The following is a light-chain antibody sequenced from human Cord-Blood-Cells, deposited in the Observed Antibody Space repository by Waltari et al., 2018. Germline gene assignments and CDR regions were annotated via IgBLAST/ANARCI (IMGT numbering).Light chain of an antibody. CDR3: QQYKNWPFT. Sequence: EIVMTQSPATLSVSPGERATLSCRASQSVSSNLAWYQQKPGQAPRLLIYGASTRATGIPARFSGSGSGTEFTRTISSLQSEDFAVYYCQQYKNWPFTFGGGTKVEIK. CDR2: GAS. CDR1: QSVSSN. J-gene: IGKJ4*01. V-gene: IGKV3-15*01.